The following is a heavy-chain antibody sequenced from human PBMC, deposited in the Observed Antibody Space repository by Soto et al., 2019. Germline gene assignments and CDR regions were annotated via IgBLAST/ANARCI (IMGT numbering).Heavy chain of an antibody. Sequence: SETLSLTCIVSGGSISNYYWSWIRQPPGKGLEWIGYIYNSGRYNYNPSLESRLTISIDTSKNQFSLRLASVTAADTAVYYCARTLPNRQLFDSWSQGTLVTVSS. CDR2: IYNSGRY. D-gene: IGHD1-1*01. J-gene: IGHJ4*02. CDR1: GGSISNYY. V-gene: IGHV4-59*01. CDR3: ARTLPNRQLFDS.